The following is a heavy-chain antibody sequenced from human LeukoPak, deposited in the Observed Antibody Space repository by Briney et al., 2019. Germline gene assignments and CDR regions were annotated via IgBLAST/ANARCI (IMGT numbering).Heavy chain of an antibody. Sequence: GGSLRLSCAASGFTFSTYAMHWVRQAPGKGLEWVALISYHGSNTYYADSVKGRFTISRDNSQNTLSLQMNSLRAEDTAMYYCARDQYELRSYYYGMDVWGQGTTVTVSS. CDR1: GFTFSTYA. CDR3: ARDQYELRSYYYGMDV. J-gene: IGHJ6*02. D-gene: IGHD2-2*01. V-gene: IGHV3-30-3*01. CDR2: ISYHGSNT.